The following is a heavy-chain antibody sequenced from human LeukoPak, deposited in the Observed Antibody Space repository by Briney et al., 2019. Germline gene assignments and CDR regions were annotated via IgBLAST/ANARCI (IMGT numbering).Heavy chain of an antibody. J-gene: IGHJ5*02. CDR3: ARGNYYGSGSLNWFDP. CDR1: GGSMSSGNYY. V-gene: IGHV4-61*02. D-gene: IGHD3-10*01. CDR2: VYASGST. Sequence: PSETLSLTCSVSGGSMSSGNYYWSWIRQPAGKGLEWIGRVYASGSTNYNPSLNSRVTMSVDTSENQFSLNLRSVTAADTAVYFCARGNYYGSGSLNWFDPWGQGTLVTVSS.